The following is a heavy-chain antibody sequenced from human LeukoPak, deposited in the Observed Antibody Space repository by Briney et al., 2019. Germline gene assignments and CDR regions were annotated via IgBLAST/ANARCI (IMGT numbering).Heavy chain of an antibody. CDR3: AKVPSEYYYDSSGYYPGDAFDI. CDR1: GFTFSSYW. D-gene: IGHD3-22*01. V-gene: IGHV3-7*01. CDR2: IKQDGSEK. J-gene: IGHJ3*02. Sequence: GGSLRLSCAASGFTFSSYWMSWVRQAPGKGLEWVANIKQDGSEKYYVDSVKGRFTISRDNAKNSLYLQMNSLRAEDTAVYYCAKVPSEYYYDSSGYYPGDAFDIWGQGTMVTVSS.